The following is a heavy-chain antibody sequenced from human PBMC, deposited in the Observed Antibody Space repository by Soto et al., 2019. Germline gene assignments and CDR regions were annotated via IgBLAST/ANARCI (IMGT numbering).Heavy chain of an antibody. D-gene: IGHD1-26*01. CDR1: GGTSSSYA. CDR2: IIPIFGTA. V-gene: IGHV1-69*12. Sequence: QVQLVQSGAEVKKPGSSVKVSCKASGGTSSSYAISWVRQAPGQGLEWMGGIIPIFGTANYAQKFQGRVTITADESTSTAYMELSSLRSEDTAVYYCARDRAAVGPNWFDPWGQGTLVTVSS. J-gene: IGHJ5*02. CDR3: ARDRAAVGPNWFDP.